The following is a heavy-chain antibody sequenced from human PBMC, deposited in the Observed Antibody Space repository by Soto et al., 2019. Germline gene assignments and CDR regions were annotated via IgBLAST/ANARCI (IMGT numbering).Heavy chain of an antibody. CDR1: GYTFIGYY. Sequence: ASVKVSCKASGYTFIGYYMHWVRQAPGQGLEWMGWINPNSGDTNYAQKFQGRVTMTRDTSISTAYTELSRLRFDDTAVYYCARARTNYYNTSDYDFWGQGTLVTVSS. CDR2: INPNSGDT. V-gene: IGHV1-2*02. CDR3: ARARTNYYNTSDYDF. D-gene: IGHD3-22*01. J-gene: IGHJ4*02.